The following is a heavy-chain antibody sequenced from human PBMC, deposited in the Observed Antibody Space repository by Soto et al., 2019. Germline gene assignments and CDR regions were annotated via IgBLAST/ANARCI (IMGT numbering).Heavy chain of an antibody. CDR1: GFSFRSYW. CDR3: AREPWGFSGTWYDY. Sequence: EVQLVESGGGLVQPGGSLRLSCAGSGFSFRSYWMHWVRQAPGKGLVWVSRINHDGSITNYADSVKGRFTISRDNANNTVYLQMNSLGAEDTALYYCAREPWGFSGTWYDYWGQGTLVTVSS. CDR2: INHDGSIT. J-gene: IGHJ4*02. V-gene: IGHV3-74*01. D-gene: IGHD6-13*01.